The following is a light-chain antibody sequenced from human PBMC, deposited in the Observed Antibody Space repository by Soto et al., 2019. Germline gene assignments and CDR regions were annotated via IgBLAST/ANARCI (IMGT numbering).Light chain of an antibody. V-gene: IGLV2-11*01. J-gene: IGLJ1*01. Sequence: ALTQPRSVSGSPGQSVTISCTGTSSDVGGYNYVSWYQQHPGKAPKLMIYDVSKRPSGVPDRFSGSKSGNTASLTISGLQAEDEADYYCCSYAGSSYVFGTGTKVTVL. CDR3: CSYAGSSYV. CDR1: SSDVGGYNY. CDR2: DVS.